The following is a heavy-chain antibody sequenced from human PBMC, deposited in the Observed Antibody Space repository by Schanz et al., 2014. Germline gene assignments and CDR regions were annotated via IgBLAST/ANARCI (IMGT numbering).Heavy chain of an antibody. V-gene: IGHV3-30*02. CDR2: IRHDGMNK. Sequence: VQLVESGGGVVQPGRSLRLSCVASGFTFISYDMHWVRQAPGKGLEWVPVIRHDGMNKNFVESVKGRFTISRDNFKNTGNHQMNNLRTEASAGHCCAKEKEELSAEGSSFDSWGQGTLVTVSS. D-gene: IGHD6-6*01. J-gene: IGHJ4*02. CDR1: GFTFISYD. CDR3: AKEKEELSAEGSSFDS.